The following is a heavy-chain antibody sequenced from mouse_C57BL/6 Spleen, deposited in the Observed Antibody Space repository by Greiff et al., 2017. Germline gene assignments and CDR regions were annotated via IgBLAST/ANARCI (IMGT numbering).Heavy chain of an antibody. CDR1: GYSITSGYD. CDR3: ARGNYYGSSSAWFAY. J-gene: IGHJ3*01. CDR2: IRYSGST. Sequence: ESGPGMVKPSQSLSLTCTVTGYSITSGYDWHWIRHFPGNKLEWMGYIRYSGSTNSNPSLKSRISFTHDTSKNHFFLKLNSVTTEDTATYYCARGNYYGSSSAWFAYWGQGTLVTVSA. V-gene: IGHV3-1*01. D-gene: IGHD1-1*01.